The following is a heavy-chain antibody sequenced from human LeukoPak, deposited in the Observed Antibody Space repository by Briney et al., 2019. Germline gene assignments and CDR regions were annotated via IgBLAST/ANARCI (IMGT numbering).Heavy chain of an antibody. J-gene: IGHJ5*02. CDR2: ISSSSSYI. CDR1: GFTFSSYS. Sequence: RGGSLRLSCAASGFTFSSYSMNWVRQAPGKGLEWVSSISSSSSYIYYADSVKGRFTISRDNAKNSLYLQMNGLRAEDTAVYYCARAGYSSSWPGYNWFDPWGQGTLVTVSS. D-gene: IGHD6-13*01. V-gene: IGHV3-21*01. CDR3: ARAGYSSSWPGYNWFDP.